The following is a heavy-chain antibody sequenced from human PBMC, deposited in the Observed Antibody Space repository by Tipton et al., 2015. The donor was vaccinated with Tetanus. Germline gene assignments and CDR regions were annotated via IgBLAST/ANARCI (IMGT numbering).Heavy chain of an antibody. Sequence: TLSLTCAVSGGSIDRSTWYWGWIRHSPGKGLEWIGGLYDSGSTHYNPSLESRVTVSVDTSRPHFSLTLNSVTAADTAIYYCARGSQGLDPWGPGTPVTVSS. J-gene: IGHJ5*02. CDR3: ARGSQGLDP. CDR1: GGSIDRSTWY. V-gene: IGHV4-39*01. CDR2: LYDSGST.